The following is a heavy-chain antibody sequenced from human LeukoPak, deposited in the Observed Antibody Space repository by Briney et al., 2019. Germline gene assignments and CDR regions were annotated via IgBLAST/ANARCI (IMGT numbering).Heavy chain of an antibody. CDR3: ARTSMYPAHFDY. CDR1: GFTFSSYG. Sequence: GGSLRLSCAASGFTFSSYGMHWVRQAPGKGLEWVAVIWYDGSNKYYADSVKGRFTISRDNSKNTLYLQMNSLRAEDTAVYYCARTSMYPAHFDYWGQGTLVTVSS. V-gene: IGHV3-33*01. D-gene: IGHD3-10*02. J-gene: IGHJ4*02. CDR2: IWYDGSNK.